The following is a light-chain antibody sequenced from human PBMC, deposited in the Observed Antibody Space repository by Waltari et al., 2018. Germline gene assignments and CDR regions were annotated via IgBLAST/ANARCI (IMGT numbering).Light chain of an antibody. V-gene: IGLV5-37*01. Sequence: QPVLTQPPSSSGSPGESARPTCTSPSYINVANYYIYWYQQTPGSPPRFLLYYNSDSDKGPGAGVPSRFSGSKDASANTGILLISGLQSEDEADYYCMIWPNNVWVFGGGTRLIVL. CDR1: SYINVANYY. J-gene: IGLJ3*02. CDR3: MIWPNNVWV. CDR2: YNSDSDK.